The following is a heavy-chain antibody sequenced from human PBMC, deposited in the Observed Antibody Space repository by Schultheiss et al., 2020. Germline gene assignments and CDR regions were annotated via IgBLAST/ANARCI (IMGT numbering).Heavy chain of an antibody. J-gene: IGHJ5*02. CDR2: IYHSGST. CDR3: ARVFPPSGSYVWGSYRSRGWFDP. Sequence: SETLSLTCAVSGGSISSGGYSWSWIRQPPGKGLEWIGYIYHSGSTYYNPSLKSRVTISVDRSKNQFSLKLSSVTAADTAVYYCARVFPPSGSYVWGSYRSRGWFDPWGQGTMVTVSS. V-gene: IGHV4-30-2*01. CDR1: GGSISSGGYS. D-gene: IGHD3-16*02.